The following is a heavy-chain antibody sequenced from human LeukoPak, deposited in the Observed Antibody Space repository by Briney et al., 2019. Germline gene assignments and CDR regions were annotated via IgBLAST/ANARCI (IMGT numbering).Heavy chain of an antibody. D-gene: IGHD2-15*01. CDR3: ARGGYFSGGSCFWSVSSFDY. J-gene: IGHJ4*02. Sequence: GGSLRLSCAASGFTFSSYAMRWVRQAPGKGLEWVAVISYDGSNKYYPDSVKGRFTISRDNSKITMYLQMNSLRAEDTAVYYCARGGYFSGGSCFWSVSSFDYWGQGTLVTVSS. V-gene: IGHV3-30*04. CDR2: ISYDGSNK. CDR1: GFTFSSYA.